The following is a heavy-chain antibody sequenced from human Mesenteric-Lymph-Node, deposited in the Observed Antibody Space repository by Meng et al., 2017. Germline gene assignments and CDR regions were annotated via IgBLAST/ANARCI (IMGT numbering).Heavy chain of an antibody. CDR2: INPSSGGT. J-gene: IGHJ4*02. Sequence: ASVKVSCKASGYTFTSYYMHWVRQAPGQGLEWMGIINPSSGGTKYAQKFQGRVTLTRDTSTSTVYMELSSLRSEDTAVYYCAREQGIAVAGTSDFDFWGQGTLVTVSS. CDR1: GYTFTSYY. CDR3: AREQGIAVAGTSDFDF. D-gene: IGHD6-19*01. V-gene: IGHV1-46*01.